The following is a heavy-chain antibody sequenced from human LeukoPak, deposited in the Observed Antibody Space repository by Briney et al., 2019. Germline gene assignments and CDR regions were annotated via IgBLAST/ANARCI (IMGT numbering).Heavy chain of an antibody. CDR1: GFTFSNYV. J-gene: IGHJ5*01. D-gene: IGHD3-10*01. CDR2: ISGSGGST. V-gene: IGHV3-23*01. CDR3: AKGSSPDYYGSGRFDS. Sequence: GGSLRLSCAASGFTFSNYVMSWVRRAPEKGLQWVSSISGSGGSTHYADSVKGRFTISRDSSKNTVYLQMNSLRAEDTAVYFCAKGSSPDYYGSGRFDSWGQGILVTVSS.